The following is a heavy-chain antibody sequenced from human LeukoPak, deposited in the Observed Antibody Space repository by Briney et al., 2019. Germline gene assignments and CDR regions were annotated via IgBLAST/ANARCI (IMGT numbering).Heavy chain of an antibody. CDR2: INWNGGST. V-gene: IGHV3-20*04. CDR3: ARDQYYYDSSGYHGY. J-gene: IGHJ4*02. D-gene: IGHD3-22*01. Sequence: GGSLRLSCAASGFTFDDYGMSWVRQAPGKGLEWVSGINWNGGSTGYADSVKGRFTISRDNAKNSLYLQMNSLRAEDTALYYCARDQYYYDSSGYHGYWGQGTLVTVSS. CDR1: GFTFDDYG.